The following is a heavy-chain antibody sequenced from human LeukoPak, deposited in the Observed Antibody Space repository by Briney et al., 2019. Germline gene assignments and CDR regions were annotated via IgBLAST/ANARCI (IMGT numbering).Heavy chain of an antibody. CDR3: ARDKDSEHNFDY. CDR2: ISYDGSNK. V-gene: IGHV3-30-3*01. D-gene: IGHD2-21*01. J-gene: IGHJ4*02. Sequence: GGSLRLSCAASGFTFNSYAMHWVRQAPGKGLEWVAVISYDGSNKYYADSEKGRFTISRDNSKNTLYLQMNSLRGEDTAVYYCARDKDSEHNFDYWGQGTLVTVSS. CDR1: GFTFNSYA.